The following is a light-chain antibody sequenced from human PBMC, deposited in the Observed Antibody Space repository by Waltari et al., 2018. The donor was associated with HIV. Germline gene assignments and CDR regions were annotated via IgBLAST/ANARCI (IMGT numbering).Light chain of an antibody. J-gene: IGLJ3*02. CDR3: ASWDDSLSGPNWV. Sequence: QSVLTQPPSTSGAPGQRVTMSCSGSSSSIGTPYVYWNKKLPGKAPKLLIYRNYERPSGVPDRFSGSRSGTSASLAISGLRSEDEADYYCASWDDSLSGPNWVFGGGTSLTVL. CDR2: RNY. V-gene: IGLV1-47*01. CDR1: SSSIGTPY.